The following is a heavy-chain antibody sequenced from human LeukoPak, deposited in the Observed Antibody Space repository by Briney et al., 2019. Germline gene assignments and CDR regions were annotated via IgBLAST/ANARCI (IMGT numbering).Heavy chain of an antibody. CDR3: ASIVVVTEYAFDI. CDR2: IYHSGST. D-gene: IGHD2-21*02. V-gene: IGHV4-4*02. J-gene: IGHJ3*02. CDR1: GGSISSSNW. Sequence: SGTLSLTCAVSGGSISSSNWWSWVPQPPGKGLEWIGEIYHSGSTNYNPSLKSRVTISVDKSKNQFSLKLSSVTAADTAVYYCASIVVVTEYAFDIWGQGTMVTVSS.